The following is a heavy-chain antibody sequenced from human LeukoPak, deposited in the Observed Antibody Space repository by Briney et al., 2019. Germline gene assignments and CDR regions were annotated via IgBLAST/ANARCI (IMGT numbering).Heavy chain of an antibody. CDR1: GFTFSSYW. J-gene: IGHJ4*02. CDR3: AARGYCSGTSCLLEY. V-gene: IGHV3-74*01. CDR2: INSDGSST. D-gene: IGHD2-2*01. Sequence: PGGSLRLSCAASGFTFSSYWMHGVRQAPGKGLVWVSRINSDGSSTNYADSVKGRFTISRDNAKNTLYVQMNSLRAEDTAVYYCAARGYCSGTSCLLEYWGQGTLVTVSS.